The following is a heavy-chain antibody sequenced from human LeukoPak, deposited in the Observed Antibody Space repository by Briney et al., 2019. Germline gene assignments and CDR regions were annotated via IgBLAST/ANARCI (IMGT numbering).Heavy chain of an antibody. CDR1: GFTFSSYG. CDR2: ISGSGGST. CDR3: ARDGYNYDAFDI. V-gene: IGHV3-23*01. J-gene: IGHJ3*02. Sequence: PGGSLRLSCAASGFTFSSYGMSWVRQAPGKGLEWVSGISGSGGSTYYADSVKGRFTISRDNSKNTLYLQMNSLRAEDTAVYYCARDGYNYDAFDIWGQGTMVTVSS. D-gene: IGHD5-24*01.